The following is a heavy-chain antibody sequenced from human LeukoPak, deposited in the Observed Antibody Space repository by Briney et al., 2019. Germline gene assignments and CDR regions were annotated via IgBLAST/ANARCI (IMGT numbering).Heavy chain of an antibody. CDR3: AKVRGGELLAAFDI. CDR1: GFTFDDYA. CDR2: ISWNSGNI. V-gene: IGHV3-9*01. J-gene: IGHJ3*02. D-gene: IGHD1-26*01. Sequence: GGSLRLSCAASGFTFDDYAMHWVRQAPGKGLEWVSGISWNSGNIGYADSVKGRFTISRGNAKNSLYLQMNSLRAEDTALFYCAKVRGGELLAAFDIWGQGTMVTVSS.